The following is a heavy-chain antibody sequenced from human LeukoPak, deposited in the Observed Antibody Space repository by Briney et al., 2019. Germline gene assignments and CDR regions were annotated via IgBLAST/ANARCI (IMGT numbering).Heavy chain of an antibody. D-gene: IGHD6-13*01. CDR3: ARDGFSSSWYGRALDY. Sequence: PGGSLRLSCAASGFTFSSYAMSWVRQAPGKGLEWVAVIWYDESNKYYADSVKGRFTISRDNSRNTLYLQMNSLRAEDTAVYYCARDGFSSSWYGRALDYWGQGTLVTVSS. CDR1: GFTFSSYA. J-gene: IGHJ4*02. V-gene: IGHV3-33*08. CDR2: IWYDESNK.